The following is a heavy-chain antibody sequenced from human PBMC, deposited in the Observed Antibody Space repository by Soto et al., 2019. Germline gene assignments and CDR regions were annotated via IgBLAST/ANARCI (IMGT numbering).Heavy chain of an antibody. J-gene: IGHJ4*02. D-gene: IGHD3-9*01. CDR3: ARYFDCLFGGYDSGGFDY. CDR1: GYTFTSYG. CDR2: ISAYNGNT. V-gene: IGHV1-18*01. Sequence: QVQLVQSGAEVKKPGASVKVSCKASGYTFTSYGISWVRQAPGQGLEWMGWISAYNGNTNYAQKLQGRVTMTTDTSTSTAYMELRSRRSDETAVYYCARYFDCLFGGYDSGGFDYWGQGTLVTVSS.